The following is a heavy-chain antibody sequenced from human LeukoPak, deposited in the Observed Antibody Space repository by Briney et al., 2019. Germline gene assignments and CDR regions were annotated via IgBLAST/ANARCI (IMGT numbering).Heavy chain of an antibody. CDR2: ISGSGGST. Sequence: GGSLRLSCAASGFTFSSYAVSWVRQAPGKGLEWVSGISGSGGSTYYADSVKGRFTISRDNSKNTLYLQMNSLRTEDTAVYYCAKTPKIRGVSNFDHWGQGTLVTVSS. CDR3: AKTPKIRGVSNFDH. D-gene: IGHD3-10*01. J-gene: IGHJ4*02. CDR1: GFTFSSYA. V-gene: IGHV3-23*01.